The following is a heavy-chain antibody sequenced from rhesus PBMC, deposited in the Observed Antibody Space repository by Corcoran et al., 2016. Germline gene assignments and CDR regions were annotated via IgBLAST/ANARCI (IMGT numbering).Heavy chain of an antibody. D-gene: IGHD3-34*01. J-gene: IGHJ4*01. CDR2: IRSKAYGGTA. CDR1: GFTFSDYY. CDR3: TTGVITYFDY. V-gene: IGHV3-184*01. Sequence: EVQLVESGGGLVQPGGSLRLSCAASGFTFSDYYMYWVRQAPGKGLEWVGFIRSKAYGGTAEYDASVKGRFTISRDDSKSIAYLQMSSLKTEDTAVYYCTTGVITYFDYWGQGVLVTVSS.